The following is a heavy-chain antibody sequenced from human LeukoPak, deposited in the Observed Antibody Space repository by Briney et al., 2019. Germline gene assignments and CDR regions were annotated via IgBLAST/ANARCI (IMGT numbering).Heavy chain of an antibody. CDR1: GGSISSYY. D-gene: IGHD6-13*01. CDR2: IYYSGST. CDR3: ARDLKYSSSWSRTFDY. J-gene: IGHJ4*02. Sequence: SENLSLTCTVSGGSISSYYWSWIRQPPGKGLEWIGYIYYSGSTNYNPSLKSRVTISVDTSKNQFSLKLSSVTAADTAVYYCARDLKYSSSWSRTFDYWGQGTLVTVSS. V-gene: IGHV4-59*01.